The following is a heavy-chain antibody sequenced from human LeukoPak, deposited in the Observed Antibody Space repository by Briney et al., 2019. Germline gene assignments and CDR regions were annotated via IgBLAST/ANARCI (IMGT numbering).Heavy chain of an antibody. V-gene: IGHV3-7*01. D-gene: IGHD3-16*01. J-gene: IGHJ6*03. CDR2: IKQDGSEK. CDR1: GFTFSSYW. CDR3: ARVMSAWVWRSYGSYYYYYYMDI. Sequence: GGSLRLSCAASGFTFSSYWMSWVRQAPGKGLEWVANIKQDGSEKYSVDSVKGRVTLCRDNAKSSLYMQMSSLRAEDTAVYYCARVMSAWVWRSYGSYYYYYYMDIWGKGTTVTVSS.